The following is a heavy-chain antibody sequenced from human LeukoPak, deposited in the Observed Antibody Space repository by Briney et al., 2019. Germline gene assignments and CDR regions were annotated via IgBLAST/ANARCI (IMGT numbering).Heavy chain of an antibody. Sequence: GASVKVSCKASGYTFTSYYMHWVRQAPGQGPEWMGIINPSGGSTSYAQKFQGRVTMTRDTSTSTVYMELSSLRSEDTAVYYCARARVRQQLVSGFDYWGQGTLVTVSS. CDR1: GYTFTSYY. D-gene: IGHD6-13*01. CDR2: INPSGGST. J-gene: IGHJ4*02. V-gene: IGHV1-46*01. CDR3: ARARVRQQLVSGFDY.